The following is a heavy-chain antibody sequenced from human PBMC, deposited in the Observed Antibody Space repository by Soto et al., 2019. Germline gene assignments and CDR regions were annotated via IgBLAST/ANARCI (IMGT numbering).Heavy chain of an antibody. V-gene: IGHV4-39*01. CDR2: IYYSGST. Sequence: QLQLQESGPGLVKPSETLSLTCTVSGGSISSSSYYWGWIRQPPGKGLEWIGSIYYSGSTYYNPSLKSRVTISVDTSKNQFSLKLSSVTAADTAVYYCARSPTTILGADYYYYYMDVWGKGTKVTV. D-gene: IGHD3-3*01. CDR1: GGSISSSSYY. CDR3: ARSPTTILGADYYYYYMDV. J-gene: IGHJ6*03.